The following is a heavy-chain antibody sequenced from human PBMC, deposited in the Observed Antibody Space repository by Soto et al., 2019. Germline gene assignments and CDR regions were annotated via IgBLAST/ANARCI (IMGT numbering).Heavy chain of an antibody. V-gene: IGHV1-2*04. CDR3: ARPKSRVARYCSGGSCYGLGAFDAIDI. Sequence: ASVKVSCKASGYTFTGYYMHWVRQAPGQGLEWMGWINPNSGGTNYAQKFQGWVTMTRDTSISTAYMELSRLRSDDTAVYYCARPKSRVARYCSGGSCYGLGAFDAIDIRGQGTMVTVSS. D-gene: IGHD2-15*01. J-gene: IGHJ3*02. CDR1: GYTFTGYY. CDR2: INPNSGGT.